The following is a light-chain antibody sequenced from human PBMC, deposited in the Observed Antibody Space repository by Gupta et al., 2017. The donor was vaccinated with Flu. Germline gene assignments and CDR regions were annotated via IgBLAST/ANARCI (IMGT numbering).Light chain of an antibody. Sequence: NIGAGYAVHCYQQIPGTAPKLLSFDNSNRPSGVPDRFSGSKSGASASLAITGLQPEDEADYYCQSYDDRLSGSRVFGTGTKVTVL. J-gene: IGLJ1*01. CDR1: NIGAGYA. CDR3: QSYDDRLSGSRV. CDR2: DNS. V-gene: IGLV1-40*01.